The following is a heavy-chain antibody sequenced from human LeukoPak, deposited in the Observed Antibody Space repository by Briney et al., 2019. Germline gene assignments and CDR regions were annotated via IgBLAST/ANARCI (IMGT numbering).Heavy chain of an antibody. CDR2: INHSGST. Sequence: PSETLSLTCAVYGGSFSGYYWSWIRQPPGKGLEWIGEINHSGSTNYNPSLKSRVTISVHTSKNQFSLKLSSVTAADTAVYYCAREKIAAAGTVGNWGQGTLVTVSS. CDR3: AREKIAAAGTVGN. J-gene: IGHJ4*02. D-gene: IGHD6-13*01. CDR1: GGSFSGYY. V-gene: IGHV4-34*01.